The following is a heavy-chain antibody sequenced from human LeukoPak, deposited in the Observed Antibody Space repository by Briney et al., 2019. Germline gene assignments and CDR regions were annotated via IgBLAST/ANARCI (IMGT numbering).Heavy chain of an antibody. CDR2: IYTSGST. CDR1: GGSISSYY. Sequence: SETLSLTCTVSGGSISSYYWSWIRQPAGKGLEGIGRIYTSGSTNYNPSLKSRVTMSVDTSKNQFSLKLSSVTAADTAVYYCARGDIVVVPAARNYYYYGMDVWGQGTTVTVSS. J-gene: IGHJ6*02. V-gene: IGHV4-4*07. CDR3: ARGDIVVVPAARNYYYYGMDV. D-gene: IGHD2-2*01.